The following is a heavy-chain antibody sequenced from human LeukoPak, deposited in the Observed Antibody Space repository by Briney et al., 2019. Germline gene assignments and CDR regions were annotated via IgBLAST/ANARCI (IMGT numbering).Heavy chain of an antibody. D-gene: IGHD3-10*01. CDR1: GGSISSYY. J-gene: IGHJ4*02. V-gene: IGHV4-4*07. Sequence: SETQSLTCTVSGGSISSYYWSWIRQPAGNGLEWIGRLYTSGITNYNPSLKSRITMSVDTSKNHFSLKLSSVTAADTAVYYCARDQGSGSRAIDYWGQGTLVTVSS. CDR3: ARDQGSGSRAIDY. CDR2: LYTSGIT.